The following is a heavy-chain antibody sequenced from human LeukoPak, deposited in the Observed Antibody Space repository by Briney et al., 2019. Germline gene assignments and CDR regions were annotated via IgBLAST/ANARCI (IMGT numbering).Heavy chain of an antibody. CDR1: GGSISGYY. Sequence: SETLSLTCTVSGGSISGYYWGWIRQPPGKGLEWFGEINHSGSTKYNPSLQSRVTISVDTSKNQFSLKLSSVTAADTAVYYCARLYCGSTSCYSPFDYWGQGTLVTVSS. CDR3: ARLYCGSTSCYSPFDY. V-gene: IGHV4-34*01. CDR2: INHSGST. J-gene: IGHJ4*02. D-gene: IGHD2-2*02.